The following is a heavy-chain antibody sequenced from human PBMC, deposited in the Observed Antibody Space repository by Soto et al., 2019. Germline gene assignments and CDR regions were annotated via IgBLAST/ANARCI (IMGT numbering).Heavy chain of an antibody. D-gene: IGHD4-4*01. J-gene: IGHJ4*02. Sequence: PGGSLRLACAASGFTLSSYAMHWVRQAPGKGLEWVAVISYDGSNKYYADSVKGRFTISRDNSKNTLYLQMNSLRAEDTAVYYCARDGYSKYLFAYRAQGTLVPVSS. CDR2: ISYDGSNK. CDR3: ARDGYSKYLFAY. CDR1: GFTLSSYA. V-gene: IGHV3-30-3*01.